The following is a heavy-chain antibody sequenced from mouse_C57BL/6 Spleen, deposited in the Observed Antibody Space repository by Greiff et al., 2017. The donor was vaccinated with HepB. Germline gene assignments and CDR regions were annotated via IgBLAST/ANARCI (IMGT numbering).Heavy chain of an antibody. Sequence: VKLVESGPGLVQPSQSLSITCTVSGFSLTSYGVHWVRQSPGKGLEWLGVIWSGGSTDYNAAFISRLSISKDNSKSQVFFKMNSLQDDDTAIYYCARNWDYEGWCAYWGQGTLVTVSA. D-gene: IGHD2-4*01. CDR1: GFSLTSYG. CDR3: ARNWDYEGWCAY. V-gene: IGHV2-2*01. CDR2: IWSGGST. J-gene: IGHJ3*01.